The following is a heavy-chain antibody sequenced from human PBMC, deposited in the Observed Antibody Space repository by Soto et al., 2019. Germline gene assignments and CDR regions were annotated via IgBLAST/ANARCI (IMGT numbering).Heavy chain of an antibody. Sequence: TLSLTLTVSGVSIRSYYCSWILQPPGKGLEWIGYIYYSGSTNYNPSLKSRVTISVDTSKNQFSLKLSSVTAADTAVYYCARGYCSSTSCYSSAFDIWGQGTMVTVSS. CDR2: IYYSGST. CDR3: ARGYCSSTSCYSSAFDI. V-gene: IGHV4-59*01. CDR1: GVSIRSYY. D-gene: IGHD2-2*01. J-gene: IGHJ3*02.